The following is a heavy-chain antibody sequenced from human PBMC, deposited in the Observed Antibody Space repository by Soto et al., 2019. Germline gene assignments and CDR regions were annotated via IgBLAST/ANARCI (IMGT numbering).Heavy chain of an antibody. CDR2: IYYSGST. CDR1: GGSISSGDYY. D-gene: IGHD3-22*01. J-gene: IGHJ5*02. Sequence: SETLSLTCTVSGGSISSGDYYWSWIRQPPGKGLEWIGYIYYSGSTYYNPSLKSRVTISVDTSKNQFSLKLSSVTAADTSVYYCASYPHYYDSSGYYYWTNWFDPWGQGTLVTVSS. V-gene: IGHV4-30-4*01. CDR3: ASYPHYYDSSGYYYWTNWFDP.